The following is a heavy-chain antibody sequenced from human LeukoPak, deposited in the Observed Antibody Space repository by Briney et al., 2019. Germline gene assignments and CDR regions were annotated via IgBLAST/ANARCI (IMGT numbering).Heavy chain of an antibody. J-gene: IGHJ4*02. CDR2: ISPNRGAT. CDR1: GYTFTGYN. D-gene: IGHD5-18*01. Sequence: ASVKVSCKASGYTFTGYNIHWVRQAPGQGLEWMGWISPNRGATKYAQKFQGGVTMTRDTSISTAYMELSGLTSDDTAVYYCARCRYTYGYWDNWGQGTLVTVSS. V-gene: IGHV1-2*02. CDR3: ARCRYTYGYWDN.